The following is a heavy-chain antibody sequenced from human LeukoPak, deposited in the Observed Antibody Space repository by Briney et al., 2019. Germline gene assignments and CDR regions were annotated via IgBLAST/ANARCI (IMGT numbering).Heavy chain of an antibody. V-gene: IGHV4-4*07. CDR2: IYTSGST. J-gene: IGHJ6*03. D-gene: IGHD3-10*01. Sequence: PSQTLSLTCTVSGDSISGFYWSWIRQPAGKGLEWIGRIYTSGSTNYNPSLKSRVTMSVDTSKNQFSLKLSSVTAADTAVYYCAREGTGMVRGVIAYYYYYMDVWGKGTTVTISS. CDR1: GDSISGFY. CDR3: AREGTGMVRGVIAYYYYYMDV.